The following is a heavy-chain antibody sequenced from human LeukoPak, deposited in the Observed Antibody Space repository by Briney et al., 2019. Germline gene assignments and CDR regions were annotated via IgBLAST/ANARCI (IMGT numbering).Heavy chain of an antibody. J-gene: IGHJ4*02. CDR1: GGTFTNNYA. Sequence: ASVKVSCKSSGGTFTNNYAISWVRQAPGQGLEWMGGFDPEDGETIYAQKFQGRVTMTEDTSTDTAYMELSSLRSEDTAVYYCATENRYSSSWYSLDYWGQGTLVTVSS. V-gene: IGHV1-24*01. CDR2: FDPEDGET. CDR3: ATENRYSSSWYSLDY. D-gene: IGHD6-13*01.